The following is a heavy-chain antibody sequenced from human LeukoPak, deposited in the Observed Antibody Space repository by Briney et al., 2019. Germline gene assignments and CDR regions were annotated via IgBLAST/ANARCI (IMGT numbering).Heavy chain of an antibody. Sequence: GASVKVSCKASGGTFSSYAISWVRQAPGQGLECMGGIIPIFGTANYAQKFQGRVTITADEPTSTAYMELSSLRSEDTAVYYCARGIAADDSSGYYYEWGQGTLVTVSS. D-gene: IGHD3-22*01. CDR1: GGTFSSYA. CDR2: IIPIFGTA. V-gene: IGHV1-69*13. J-gene: IGHJ4*02. CDR3: ARGIAADDSSGYYYE.